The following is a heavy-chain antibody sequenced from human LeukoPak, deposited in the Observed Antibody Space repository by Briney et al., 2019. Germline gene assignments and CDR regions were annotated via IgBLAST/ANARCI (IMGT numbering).Heavy chain of an antibody. V-gene: IGHV4-30-4*01. J-gene: IGHJ6*04. Sequence: SQTLSLTCTVSGGSISSGDYYWRWIRQPPGKGLEWIGYIYYSGSTYYNPSLKSRVTISVDTSKNQFSLKLSSVTAADTAVYYCARDRLEGYYYGMDVWGKGTTVTVSS. CDR2: IYYSGST. CDR3: ARDRLEGYYYGMDV. CDR1: GGSISSGDYY. D-gene: IGHD6-25*01.